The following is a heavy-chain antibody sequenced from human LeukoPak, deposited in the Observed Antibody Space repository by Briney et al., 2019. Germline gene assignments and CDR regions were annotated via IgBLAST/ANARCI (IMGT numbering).Heavy chain of an antibody. V-gene: IGHV3-74*01. CDR3: ARDLRYCTSTGCYDPNFDY. D-gene: IGHD2-2*01. CDR1: GFTFSNYW. Sequence: GGSLRLSCAASGFTFSNYWMHWVRQAPGKGLVWVSRINSDGSSTSYADSVKGRFTISRDNAKNTLYLQMSSLRAEDTAVYCCARDLRYCTSTGCYDPNFDYWGQGTLVTVSS. J-gene: IGHJ4*02. CDR2: INSDGSST.